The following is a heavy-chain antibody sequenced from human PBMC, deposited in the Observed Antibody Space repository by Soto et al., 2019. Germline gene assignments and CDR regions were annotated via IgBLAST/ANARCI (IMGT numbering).Heavy chain of an antibody. D-gene: IGHD3-22*01. Sequence: QLQLQESGPGLVKPSETLSLTCTVSGGSISTSSYYWDWIRQPPGKGLEWIGSIYYSGSAYYNPSLNSRVTISVDTSKNQFSLKLSSVTAADTAVYYCARDYVSSGDYWGQGTLVTVSS. CDR3: ARDYVSSGDY. CDR2: IYYSGSA. CDR1: GGSISTSSYY. V-gene: IGHV4-39*01. J-gene: IGHJ4*02.